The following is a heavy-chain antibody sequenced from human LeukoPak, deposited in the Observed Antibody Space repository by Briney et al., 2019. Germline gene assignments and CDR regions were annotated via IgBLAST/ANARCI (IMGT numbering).Heavy chain of an antibody. D-gene: IGHD3-22*01. CDR1: GFTFSSYG. V-gene: IGHV3-23*01. CDR2: ISGSGGST. Sequence: GGSLRLPCAASGFTFSSYGMSWVRQAPGKGLEWVSAISGSGGSTYYADSMKGRFTISRDNSKNTLYLQMNSLRAEDTAVYYCARDYRRITMVVVAKRAGFFDLWGRGTLVTVSS. J-gene: IGHJ2*01. CDR3: ARDYRRITMVVVAKRAGFFDL.